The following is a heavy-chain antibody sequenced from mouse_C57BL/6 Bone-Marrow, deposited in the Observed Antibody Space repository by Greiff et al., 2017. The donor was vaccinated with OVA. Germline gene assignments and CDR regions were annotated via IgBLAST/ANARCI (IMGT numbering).Heavy chain of an antibody. CDR1: GYSFTGYY. D-gene: IGHD2-5*01. V-gene: IGHV1-42*01. Sequence: VQLQQSGPELVKPGASVKISCKASGYSFTGYYMNWVKQSPEKSLEWIGEINPSTGGTTYNQKFKAKATLTVDKSSSTAYMQLKSLTSEDSAVYYCARWNYSNYEFAYWGQGTLVTVSA. CDR2: INPSTGGT. CDR3: ARWNYSNYEFAY. J-gene: IGHJ3*01.